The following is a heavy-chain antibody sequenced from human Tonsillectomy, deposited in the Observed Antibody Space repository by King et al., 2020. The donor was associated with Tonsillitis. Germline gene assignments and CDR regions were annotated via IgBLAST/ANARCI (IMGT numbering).Heavy chain of an antibody. CDR1: GYTFTGYY. D-gene: IGHD3-16*01. J-gene: IGHJ5*02. CDR3: ARGPVGGSGWFDP. CDR2: INPNSGGT. V-gene: IGHV1-2*02. Sequence: VQLVESGAEVKKPGASVKVSCKASGYTFTGYYMHWVRQAPGQGLEWMGWINPNSGGTNYAQKFQGRVTMTRDTSISTAYMELGRLRSDDTAGYYCARGPVGGSGWFDPWGQGTLVTVSS.